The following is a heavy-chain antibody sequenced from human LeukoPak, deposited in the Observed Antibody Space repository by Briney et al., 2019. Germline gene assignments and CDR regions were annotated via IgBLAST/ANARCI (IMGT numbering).Heavy chain of an antibody. V-gene: IGHV4-59*01. CDR2: IYYSGST. Sequence: PSETLSLTCTVSGGSISSYYWSWIRQPPGKGLEWIGYIYYSGSTNYNPSLKSRVTVSVDTSKNQFSLKLSSVTAADTAVYYCARVLAGFGENWFDPWGQGTLVTVSS. D-gene: IGHD3-10*01. J-gene: IGHJ5*02. CDR3: ARVLAGFGENWFDP. CDR1: GGSISSYY.